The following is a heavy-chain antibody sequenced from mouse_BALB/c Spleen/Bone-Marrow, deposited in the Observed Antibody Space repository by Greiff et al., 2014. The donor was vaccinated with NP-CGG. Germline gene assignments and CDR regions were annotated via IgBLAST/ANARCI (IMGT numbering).Heavy chain of an antibody. CDR1: GYTFTSYV. V-gene: IGHV1-14*01. J-gene: IGHJ3*01. Sequence: VQLQQSGPELVKPGASVKMSCKASGYTFTSYVMHWVKQKPGQGLEWIGYINPYNDGTKYNEKFKGRATLTSDKSSSTAYMELSSLTSEDSAGYYCARRQFITTAAWFAYWGQGTLVTVSA. D-gene: IGHD1-2*01. CDR3: ARRQFITTAAWFAY. CDR2: INPYNDGT.